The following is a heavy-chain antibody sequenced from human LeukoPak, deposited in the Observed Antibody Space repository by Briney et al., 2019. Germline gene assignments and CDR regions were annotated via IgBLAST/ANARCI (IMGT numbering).Heavy chain of an antibody. CDR3: ARSAFGGGSYSFDP. J-gene: IGHJ5*02. Sequence: SETLSLTCTVSGGSISSYYWSWIRQPPGKGLEWIGYIYYSGSTNYNPSLKSRVTISVDTSKNQFSLKLSSVTAADTAVYYCARSAFGGGSYSFDPWGQGTLVTVSS. CDR2: IYYSGST. V-gene: IGHV4-59*01. D-gene: IGHD1-26*01. CDR1: GGSISSYY.